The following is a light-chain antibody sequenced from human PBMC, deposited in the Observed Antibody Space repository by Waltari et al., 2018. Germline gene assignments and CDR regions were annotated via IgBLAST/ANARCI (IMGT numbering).Light chain of an antibody. CDR1: QSINNY. Sequence: SCRAIQSINNYLAWYQQKPGQAPRLLIYSASNRATGIPARFSGSGSGTDFFLTISSLDPEDFAVYYCQQRSSWPRTFGQGTRVEIK. CDR2: SAS. V-gene: IGKV3-11*01. J-gene: IGKJ1*01. CDR3: QQRSSWPRT.